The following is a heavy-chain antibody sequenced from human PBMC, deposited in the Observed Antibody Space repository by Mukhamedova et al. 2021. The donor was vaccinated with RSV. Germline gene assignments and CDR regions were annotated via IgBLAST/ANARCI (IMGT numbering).Heavy chain of an antibody. V-gene: IGHV3-7*01. CDR2: IKQDGSEK. Sequence: QAPGKGLEWVANIKQDGSEKYYVDSVKGRFTISRDNAKNSLYLQMNSLRAEDTAVYYCARRGGTAGDAFDIWGQGTMVTVSS. J-gene: IGHJ3*02. D-gene: IGHD6-13*01. CDR3: ARRGGTAGDAFDI.